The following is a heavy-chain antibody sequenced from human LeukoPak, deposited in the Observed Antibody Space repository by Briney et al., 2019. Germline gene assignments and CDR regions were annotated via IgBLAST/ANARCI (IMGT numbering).Heavy chain of an antibody. V-gene: IGHV4-39*07. CDR2: IYYSGST. CDR1: GGSISSSSYY. Sequence: SETLSLTCTVSGGSISSSSYYGGWSRQPPGKGLEWIGSIYYSGSTYYNPSRKSRVTISVDTSKTQFSLKLSSVTAADTAVYYCARAKTGYCSGGSCYELDYWGQGTLVTVSS. D-gene: IGHD2-15*01. CDR3: ARAKTGYCSGGSCYELDY. J-gene: IGHJ4*02.